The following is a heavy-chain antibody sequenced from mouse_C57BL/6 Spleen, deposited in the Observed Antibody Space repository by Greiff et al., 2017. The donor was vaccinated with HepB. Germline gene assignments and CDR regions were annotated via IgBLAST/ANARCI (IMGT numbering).Heavy chain of an antibody. V-gene: IGHV1-50*01. J-gene: IGHJ1*03. CDR1: GYTFTSYW. D-gene: IGHD2-3*01. Sequence: VQLQQPGAELVKPGASVKLSCKASGYTFTSYWMQWVKQRPGQGLEWIGEIDPSDSYTNYNQKFKGKATLTVDTSSSTAYMQLSSLTSEDSAVYYCARSSYDGYPRGYFDVWGTGTTVTVSS. CDR2: IDPSDSYT. CDR3: ARSSYDGYPRGYFDV.